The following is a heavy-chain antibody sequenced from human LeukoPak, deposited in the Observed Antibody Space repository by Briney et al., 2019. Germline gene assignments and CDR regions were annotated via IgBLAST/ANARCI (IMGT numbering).Heavy chain of an antibody. CDR2: ISGSGGST. CDR1: GFTFSSYA. J-gene: IGHJ4*02. D-gene: IGHD5-12*01. V-gene: IGHV3-23*01. Sequence: PGGSLRLSCTASGFTFSSYAMSWVRQAPGKGLEWVSAISGSGGSTYYADSVKGRFTISRDNSKNTLYLQMNSLRAEDTAVYYCAKVAGSGYDFYYFDYWGQGTLVTVSS. CDR3: AKVAGSGYDFYYFDY.